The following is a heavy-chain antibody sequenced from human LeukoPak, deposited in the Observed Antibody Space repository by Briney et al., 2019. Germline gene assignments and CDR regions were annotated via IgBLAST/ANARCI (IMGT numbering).Heavy chain of an antibody. CDR3: ARARHDILTGYPDAFDI. J-gene: IGHJ3*02. CDR1: GGSISSYY. CDR2: IYTSGST. D-gene: IGHD3-9*01. Sequence: SETLSLTCTVSGGSISSYYWSWIRQPAGKGLEWIGRIYTSGSTNYNPSLKGRVTMSVDTSKNQFSLKLSSVTAADTAVYYCARARHDILTGYPDAFDIWGQGTMVTVSS. V-gene: IGHV4-4*07.